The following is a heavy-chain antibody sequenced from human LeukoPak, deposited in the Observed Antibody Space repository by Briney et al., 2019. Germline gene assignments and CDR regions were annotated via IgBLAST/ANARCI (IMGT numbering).Heavy chain of an antibody. Sequence: PSETLSLTCAVYGGSFSGYYWSWPRQPPGKGLEWLGEINHSGSTNYNPSLKSRVTISVDTSKNQFSLKLNSVTAADTAVYYCARARTRGYSYGNYNWFDPWGQGTLVTVSS. J-gene: IGHJ5*02. CDR3: ARARTRGYSYGNYNWFDP. D-gene: IGHD5-18*01. CDR1: GGSFSGYY. CDR2: INHSGST. V-gene: IGHV4-34*01.